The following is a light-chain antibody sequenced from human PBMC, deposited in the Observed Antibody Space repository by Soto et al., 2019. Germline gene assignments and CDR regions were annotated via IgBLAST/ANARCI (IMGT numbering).Light chain of an antibody. CDR3: QQSYL. V-gene: IGKV1-39*01. Sequence: DIQMTQSPSSLSASVGDRVTITCRASQSISSYLNWYQQKPGKAPKLLIYAASSLQSGVPSRFSGSGAGTDFTLTISSLQPEDFATYSCQQSYLFGQGTKVEIK. CDR1: QSISSY. J-gene: IGKJ1*01. CDR2: AAS.